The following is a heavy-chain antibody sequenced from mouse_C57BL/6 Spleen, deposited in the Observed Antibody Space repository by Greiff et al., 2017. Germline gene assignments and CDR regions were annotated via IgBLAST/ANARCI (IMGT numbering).Heavy chain of an antibody. D-gene: IGHD1-1*01. CDR1: GFTFSDYG. Sequence: EVQLVESGGGLVKPGGSLKLSCAASGFTFSDYGMHWVRQAPEKGLEWVAYISSGSSTIYYADTVKGRFTISRDNAKNTLFLQMTSLRSEGTAMYYCARGYYYGSSYGYFDVWGTGTTVTVSS. V-gene: IGHV5-17*01. CDR2: ISSGSSTI. J-gene: IGHJ1*03. CDR3: ARGYYYGSSYGYFDV.